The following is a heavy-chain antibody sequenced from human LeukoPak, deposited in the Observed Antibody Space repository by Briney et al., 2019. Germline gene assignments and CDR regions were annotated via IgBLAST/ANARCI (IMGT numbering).Heavy chain of an antibody. Sequence: GGSLRLSCAVSGFTFSIYAMHWVRQAPGKGLEYVSGISSNGGSTNYANSVKGRFTISRDNSKNTPYLQMGSLRAEDMAVYYCARLYCSGGSCSDYWGQGTLVTVSS. CDR3: ARLYCSGGSCSDY. CDR2: ISSNGGST. J-gene: IGHJ4*02. V-gene: IGHV3-64*01. D-gene: IGHD2-15*01. CDR1: GFTFSIYA.